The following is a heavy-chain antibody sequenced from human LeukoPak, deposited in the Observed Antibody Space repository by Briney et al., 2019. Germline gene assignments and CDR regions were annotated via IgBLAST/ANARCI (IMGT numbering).Heavy chain of an antibody. Sequence: PSQTLSLTCTVSGGSISSGGYYWSWIRQHPGKGLEWIGYIYYSGSTYYTPSLKSRVTISVDTSKNQLSLKLSSATAADTAVYYCARGYDLFVNWFDPWGQGTLVTVSS. D-gene: IGHD3-9*01. CDR1: GGSISSGGYY. CDR3: ARGYDLFVNWFDP. J-gene: IGHJ5*02. CDR2: IYYSGST. V-gene: IGHV4-31*02.